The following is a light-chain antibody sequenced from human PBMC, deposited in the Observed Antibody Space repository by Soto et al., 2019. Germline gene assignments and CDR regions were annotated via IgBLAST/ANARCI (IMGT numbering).Light chain of an antibody. V-gene: IGKV1-39*01. CDR1: QSISSS. Sequence: DIQMTQSPSSLSASIGDRVTITCRASQSISSSLNWYQQKPGKAPKLLIYSASSLQSGLPSRFSGSGSGTDFTLTISSLQPEDFATYYCQLTYSTPRTFGQGTKVDIK. J-gene: IGKJ1*01. CDR2: SAS. CDR3: QLTYSTPRT.